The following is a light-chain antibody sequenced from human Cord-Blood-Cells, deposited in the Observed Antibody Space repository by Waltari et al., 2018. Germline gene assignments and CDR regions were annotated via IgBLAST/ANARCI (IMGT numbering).Light chain of an antibody. J-gene: IGKJ2*01. CDR1: QSVSSN. CDR3: QQYNNWPPYT. Sequence: ETVMTQSPATLSVSTGERATLSCRASQSVSSNLAWSQQKPGQAPRLLTYGASTRATGIPARFSGSGSGTEFTLTISSLQSEDFAVYYCQQYNNWPPYTFGQGTKLEIK. V-gene: IGKV3-15*01. CDR2: GAS.